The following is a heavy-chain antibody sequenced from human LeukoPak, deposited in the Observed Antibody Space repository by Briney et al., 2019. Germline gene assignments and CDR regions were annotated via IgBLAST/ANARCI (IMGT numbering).Heavy chain of an antibody. J-gene: IGHJ4*02. V-gene: IGHV3-21*01. CDR1: GFTFGSST. D-gene: IGHD6-6*01. CDR2: IFSSTTYI. Sequence: AGGSLRLSCAASGFTFGSSTMNWVRQAPGKGLEWVASIFSSTTYIYYADSVKGRFTISRDNAQNSLYLQMNSLRAEDTAVYYCATYITTRLDYWGQGTLVTVSS. CDR3: ATYITTRLDY.